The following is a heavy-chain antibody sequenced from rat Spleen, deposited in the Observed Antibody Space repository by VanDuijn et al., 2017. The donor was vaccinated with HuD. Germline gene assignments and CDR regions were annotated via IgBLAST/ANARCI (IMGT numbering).Heavy chain of an antibody. CDR3: TREYLYKKGFDY. V-gene: IGHV2-1*01. Sequence: QVQLKESGPGLVQSSQTLSLICTVSGFSLISNSVHWVRQPPGKGLEWMGGIWGDGSTDYNSALKSRLSISRDTSKNQVFLKMNSLQTDDTGTYYCTREYLYKKGFDYWGQGVMVTVSS. J-gene: IGHJ2*01. D-gene: IGHD1-4*01. CDR1: GFSLISNS. CDR2: IWGDGST.